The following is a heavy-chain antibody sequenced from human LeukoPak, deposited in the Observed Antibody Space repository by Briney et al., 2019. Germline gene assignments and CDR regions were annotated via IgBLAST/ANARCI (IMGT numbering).Heavy chain of an antibody. V-gene: IGHV3-7*01. J-gene: IGHJ4*02. Sequence: PGGSLRLSCAAPGFTFSSYWMSWVRQAPGKGLEWVANIKQDGSEKYYVDSVKGRFTISRDNAKNSLYLQMNSLRAEDTAVYYCARDSEYSSLDYWGQGTLVTVSS. CDR3: ARDSEYSSLDY. D-gene: IGHD6-6*01. CDR1: GFTFSSYW. CDR2: IKQDGSEK.